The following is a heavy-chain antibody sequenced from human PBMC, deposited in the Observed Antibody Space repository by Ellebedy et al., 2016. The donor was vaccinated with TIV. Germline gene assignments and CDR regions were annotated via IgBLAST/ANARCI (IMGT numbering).Heavy chain of an antibody. V-gene: IGHV4-39*07. D-gene: IGHD1-26*01. CDR3: AGSPYSGSYLGWGYFDY. CDR1: GASISSSSYY. CDR2: IYYSGST. Sequence: MPSETLSLTCTVSGASISSSSYYWGWIRQPPGKGLEWIGSIYYSGSTYYNPSLKSRVTISVDTSKNQFSLKLSSVTAADTAVYYCAGSPYSGSYLGWGYFDYWGQGTLVTVSS. J-gene: IGHJ4*02.